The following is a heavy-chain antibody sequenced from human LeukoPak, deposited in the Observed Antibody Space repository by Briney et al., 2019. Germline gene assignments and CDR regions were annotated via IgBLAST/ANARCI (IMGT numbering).Heavy chain of an antibody. CDR2: ISTYNGNT. D-gene: IGHD3-10*01. V-gene: IGHV1-18*01. Sequence: ASVTVSCTASGYTFTSYGISWVRQAPGQGLEWMGWISTYNGNTNYAQKLQGRVTMTTDTSTSTAYMELRSLRSDDTAVYYCARVRTRYYYGSDHWGQGTLVTVSS. CDR1: GYTFTSYG. J-gene: IGHJ4*02. CDR3: ARVRTRYYYGSDH.